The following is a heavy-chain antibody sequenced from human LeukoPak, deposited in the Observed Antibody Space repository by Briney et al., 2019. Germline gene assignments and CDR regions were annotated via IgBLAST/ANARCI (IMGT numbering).Heavy chain of an antibody. Sequence: SETFSLTSALKGVSLSDGVWSWIRQPPGKGMEWIGEISRSGRTNYNASLESRLTISVGTSKTEFSLRLTSVTVADTSTYYCAKVSFDSRGHDAFDHWGQGTTVIVS. CDR2: ISRSGRT. V-gene: IGHV4-34*01. CDR3: AKVSFDSRGHDAFDH. D-gene: IGHD3-22*01. CDR1: GVSLSDGV. J-gene: IGHJ3*01.